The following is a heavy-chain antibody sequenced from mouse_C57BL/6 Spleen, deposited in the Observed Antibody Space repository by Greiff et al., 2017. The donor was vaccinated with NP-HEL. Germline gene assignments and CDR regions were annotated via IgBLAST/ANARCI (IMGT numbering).Heavy chain of an antibody. Sequence: EVMLVDSEGGLVQPGSSMKLSCTASGFTFSDYYMAWVRQVPEKGLEWVANINYDGSSTYYLDSLKSRFIISRDNAKNILYLQMSSLKSEDTATYYCAREGIHYYGSSSYYFDYWGQGTTLTVSS. CDR3: AREGIHYYGSSSYYFDY. J-gene: IGHJ2*01. CDR1: GFTFSDYY. D-gene: IGHD1-1*01. CDR2: INYDGSST. V-gene: IGHV5-16*01.